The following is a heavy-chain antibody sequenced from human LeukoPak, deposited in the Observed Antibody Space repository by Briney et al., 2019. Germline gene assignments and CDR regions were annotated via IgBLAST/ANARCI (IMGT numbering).Heavy chain of an antibody. V-gene: IGHV1-2*04. CDR2: INPNSGGT. CDR3: ARQSIWPSSWYYFDY. CDR1: GYTFTGYY. D-gene: IGHD6-13*01. Sequence: VAPVNVSCKASGYTFTGYYMHWVRQAPGQGLEWMGWINPNSGGTNYAQKFQGWVTMTRDTSISTAYMELSRLGSDDTAVYYCARQSIWPSSWYYFDYWGQGTLVTVSS. J-gene: IGHJ4*02.